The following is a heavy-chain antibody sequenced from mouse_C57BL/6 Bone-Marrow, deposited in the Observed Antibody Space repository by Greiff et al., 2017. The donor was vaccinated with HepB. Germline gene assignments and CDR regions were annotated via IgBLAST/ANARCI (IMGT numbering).Heavy chain of an antibody. CDR2: FHPYNDDT. CDR3: ATSQVYGYPWFAY. CDR1: GYTFTTYP. Sequence: LQESGAELVKPGASVKMSCKASGYTFTTYPIEWMKQNHGNSLEWIGNFHPYNDDTKYNEKFKGKATLTVEKSSSTVYLELSRLTSDDSAVYYCATSQVYGYPWFAYWGQGTLVTVSA. V-gene: IGHV1-47*01. D-gene: IGHD2-2*01. J-gene: IGHJ3*01.